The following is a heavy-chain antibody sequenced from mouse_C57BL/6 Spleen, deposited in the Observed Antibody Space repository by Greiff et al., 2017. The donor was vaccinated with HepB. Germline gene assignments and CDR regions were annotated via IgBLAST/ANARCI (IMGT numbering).Heavy chain of an antibody. CDR2: IYPGSGNT. Sequence: VKLQESGAELVRPGASVKLSCKASGYTFTDYYINWVKQRPGQGLEWIARIYPGSGNTYYNEKFKGKATLTAEKSSSTAYMQLSSLTSEDSAVYFCAIITTGVARDYWGQGTTLTVSS. V-gene: IGHV1-76*01. J-gene: IGHJ2*01. CDR1: GYTFTDYY. CDR3: AIITTGVARDY. D-gene: IGHD1-1*01.